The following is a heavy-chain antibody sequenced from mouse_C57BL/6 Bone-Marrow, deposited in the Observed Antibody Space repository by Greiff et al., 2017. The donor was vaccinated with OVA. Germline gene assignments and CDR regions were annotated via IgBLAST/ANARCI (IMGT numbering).Heavy chain of an antibody. V-gene: IGHV1-26*01. CDR1: GYTFTDYY. J-gene: IGHJ2*01. CDR3: LLLLLRGY. Sequence: VQLQQSGPELVKPGASVKISCKASGYTFTDYYMNWVKQSPGKSLEWIGAINPNNGGTSYNQKFKGKATLTVDKSSSTAYMELRSLTSEDSAVYYCLLLLLRGYWGQGTTRTVSS. CDR2: INPNNGGT. D-gene: IGHD1-1*01.